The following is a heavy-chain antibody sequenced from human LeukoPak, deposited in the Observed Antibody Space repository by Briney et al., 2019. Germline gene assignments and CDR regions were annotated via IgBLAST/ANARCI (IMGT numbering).Heavy chain of an antibody. D-gene: IGHD5-18*01. Sequence: GGSLRLSCAASGFTFSSYSMNWVRQAPGKGLEWVSSISSSSSYIYYADSVKGRFTISRDNSKNTLYLQMNSLRAEDTAVYYCAKDKGTAMVIDYWGQGTLVTVSS. V-gene: IGHV3-21*04. J-gene: IGHJ4*02. CDR3: AKDKGTAMVIDY. CDR1: GFTFSSYS. CDR2: ISSSSSYI.